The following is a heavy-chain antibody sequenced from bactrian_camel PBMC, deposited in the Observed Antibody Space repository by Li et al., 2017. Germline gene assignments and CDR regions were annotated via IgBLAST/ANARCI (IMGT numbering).Heavy chain of an antibody. CDR1: GDFYYTNC. D-gene: IGHD5*01. J-gene: IGHJ4*01. V-gene: IGHV3S54*01. CDR2: IYAGGDST. CDR3: AAAFIRAGLCPASPGPYIH. Sequence: VQLVESGGGSVQAGESLTLSCTASGDFYYTNCWGWFRQAPGKEREAVATIYAGGDSTYYAGAVKGRFTISQEHAKNAMYLQMTSLKPEDTAMYYCAAAFIRAGLCPASPGPYIHWGQGTQVTVS.